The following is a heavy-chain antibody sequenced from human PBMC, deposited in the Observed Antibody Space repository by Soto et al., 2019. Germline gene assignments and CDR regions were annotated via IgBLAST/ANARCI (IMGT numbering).Heavy chain of an antibody. Sequence: GGPLKISCKGFGYSFTSYWIAWVGQMPGKGLKGRGIIYPGDSDTRYSPSFQGQVTISADKSISTAYLQWSSLKASDTAMYYCARHAGTADYYYGMDVWGQGTTVTVSS. CDR1: GYSFTSYW. D-gene: IGHD1-1*01. J-gene: IGHJ6*02. CDR2: IYPGDSDT. CDR3: ARHAGTADYYYGMDV. V-gene: IGHV5-51*01.